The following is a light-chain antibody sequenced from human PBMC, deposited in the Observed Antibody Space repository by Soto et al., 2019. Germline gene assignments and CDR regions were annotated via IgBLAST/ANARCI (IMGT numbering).Light chain of an antibody. CDR3: QQYNNWPPAWT. CDR2: GAS. V-gene: IGKV3-15*01. CDR1: QSVRSN. J-gene: IGKJ1*01. Sequence: ISLTQSPDNLSVSPGERATLSCRASQSVRSNLAWYQQKPGQSPRLLIYGASTRATGIPARFSGSGSGTQFTLTISSLQSEDFAVYYCQQYNNWPPAWTFGQGTKVDI.